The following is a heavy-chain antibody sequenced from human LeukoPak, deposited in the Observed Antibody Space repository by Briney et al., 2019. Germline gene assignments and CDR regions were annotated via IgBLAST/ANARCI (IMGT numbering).Heavy chain of an antibody. J-gene: IGHJ5*02. Sequence: SETLSLTCTVSGGSISSYYWSWIRQPPGKGLEWIGYIYTSGSTNYNPSLESRVTISVDTSKNQFSLKLSSVTAADTAVYYCARSGALYNWFDPWGQGTLVTVSS. CDR1: GGSISSYY. D-gene: IGHD3-10*01. CDR2: IYTSGST. V-gene: IGHV4-4*09. CDR3: ARSGALYNWFDP.